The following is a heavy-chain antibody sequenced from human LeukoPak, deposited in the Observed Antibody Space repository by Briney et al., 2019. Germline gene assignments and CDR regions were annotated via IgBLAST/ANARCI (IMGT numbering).Heavy chain of an antibody. CDR2: INWNGGNT. J-gene: IGHJ4*02. Sequence: GGSLRLSCAASGFTFGDYGMSWVRQAPGKGLEWVSSINWNGGNTAYADSVKGRFTISRDTAKDSLYLQLNSLGAEDTALYYCARDRGWLQYIDYWGQGTLVTVSS. V-gene: IGHV3-20*04. CDR3: ARDRGWLQYIDY. CDR1: GFTFGDYG. D-gene: IGHD5-24*01.